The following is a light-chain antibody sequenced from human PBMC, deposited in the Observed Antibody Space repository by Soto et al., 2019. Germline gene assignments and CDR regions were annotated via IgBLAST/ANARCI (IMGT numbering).Light chain of an antibody. V-gene: IGKV1-16*01. CDR1: QGINKV. CDR2: TAS. CDR3: QQYESFPLT. J-gene: IGKJ4*01. Sequence: DIQMTQSPSSLSASVGDSVTITCRASQGINKVLAWFQQKPGTAPKYLISTASRLQSGVPSRFSGSGSGTHFTLTINSLQPEDVATYYCQQYESFPLTFGGGTRVEIK.